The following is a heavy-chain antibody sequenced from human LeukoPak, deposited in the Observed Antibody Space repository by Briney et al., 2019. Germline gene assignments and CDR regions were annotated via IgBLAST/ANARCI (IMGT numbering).Heavy chain of an antibody. CDR3: ATNWNHDAFDI. CDR1: GGSISSGGYY. J-gene: IGHJ3*02. CDR2: IYHSGST. D-gene: IGHD1-1*01. Sequence: PSQTLSLTCTVSGGSISSGGYYWSWIRQPPGKGLEWIGYIYHSGSTYYNPSLKSRVTISVDRSKNQFSLKLSSVTAADTAVYYCATNWNHDAFDIWGQGTMVTVSS. V-gene: IGHV4-30-2*01.